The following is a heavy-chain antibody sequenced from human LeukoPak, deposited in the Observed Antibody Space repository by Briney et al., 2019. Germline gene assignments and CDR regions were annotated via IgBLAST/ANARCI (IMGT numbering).Heavy chain of an antibody. CDR3: ARSSYSSSSSV. J-gene: IGHJ3*01. CDR2: INSDGSEG. V-gene: IGHV3-7*01. CDR1: GFTFSGFW. Sequence: GGSLRLSCAVSGFTFSGFWMSWSRQAPGKGLEWVASINSDGSEGYYADVVKGRFTISRNNAKNSLYLQINSLRAEDTAVYYCARSSYSSSSSVWGQGTTVTVSS. D-gene: IGHD6-6*01.